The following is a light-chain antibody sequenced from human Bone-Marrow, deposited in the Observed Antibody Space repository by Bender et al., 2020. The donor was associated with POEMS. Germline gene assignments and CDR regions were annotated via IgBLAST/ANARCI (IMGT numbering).Light chain of an antibody. CDR1: SSDVGAYNY. Sequence: QSALTQPPSASGSPGQSVAISCAGTSSDVGAYNYVSWYQQHPGKAPKLMIYEVSKRPSGVPDRFSGSKSGNTASLTVSGLQAEDEADYYCNSYTSSITLVFGGGTRLTVL. CDR2: EVS. V-gene: IGLV2-8*01. J-gene: IGLJ2*01. CDR3: NSYTSSITLV.